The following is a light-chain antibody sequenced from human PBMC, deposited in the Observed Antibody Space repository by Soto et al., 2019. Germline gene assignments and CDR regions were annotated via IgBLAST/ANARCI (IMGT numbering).Light chain of an antibody. CDR2: AAS. V-gene: IGKV1-39*01. Sequence: DIQMTQSPSSLSASVGDRVTITCRASQSISSYLNWYQQKPGKAPKLLIYAASSLQSGAPSRFSGSGSGTHFTLTINSLQPEDFATHYCQQSYSTPLTFGGGTKVDIK. CDR3: QQSYSTPLT. CDR1: QSISSY. J-gene: IGKJ4*01.